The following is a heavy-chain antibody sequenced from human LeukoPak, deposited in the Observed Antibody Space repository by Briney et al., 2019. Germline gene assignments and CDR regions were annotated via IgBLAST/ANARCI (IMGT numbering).Heavy chain of an antibody. V-gene: IGHV3-7*01. CDR3: ARGYGYDSDYYYGMDV. CDR1: GFTFSSYW. J-gene: IGHJ6*02. CDR2: IKQDGSEK. Sequence: GGSLRLSCAASGFTFSSYWMSWVRQAPGKGLEWVANIKQDGSEKYYVDSVKGRFTISRDNAKNSLYLQMNSLRAEDTAVYYCARGYGYDSDYYYGMDVWGQGTTVTVSS. D-gene: IGHD5-12*01.